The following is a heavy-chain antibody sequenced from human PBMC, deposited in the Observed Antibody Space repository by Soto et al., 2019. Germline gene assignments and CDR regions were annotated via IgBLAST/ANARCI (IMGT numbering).Heavy chain of an antibody. CDR3: AKATIVATMDV. V-gene: IGHV3-21*01. CDR2: ISSSSSYI. D-gene: IGHD5-12*01. J-gene: IGHJ6*02. CDR1: GFALSNYS. Sequence: EVQLVESGGGLVKPGGSLRLSCVASGFALSNYSMNWVRQAPGKGLEWVSSISSSSSYIYYADSVKGRFTISRDSAKNSLYLQMNRLRPEDTARYYCAKATIVATMDVWGQGTTVTVSS.